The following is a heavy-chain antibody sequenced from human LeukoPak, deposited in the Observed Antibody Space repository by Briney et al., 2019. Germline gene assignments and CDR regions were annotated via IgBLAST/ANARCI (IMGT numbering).Heavy chain of an antibody. CDR2: NT. Sequence: GESLQISCKGSGYSFTSYWIGWVRQMPGKGLEWMGINTRYSPSFQGQVTISADKSISTAYLQWSSLKASDTAMYYCATSGGMARSHWFDPWGQGTLVTVSS. CDR1: GYSFTSYW. V-gene: IGHV5-51*01. J-gene: IGHJ5*02. D-gene: IGHD1-1*01. CDR3: ATSGGMARSHWFDP.